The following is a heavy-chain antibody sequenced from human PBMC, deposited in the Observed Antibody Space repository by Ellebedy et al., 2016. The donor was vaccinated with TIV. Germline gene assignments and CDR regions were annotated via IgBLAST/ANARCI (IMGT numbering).Heavy chain of an antibody. V-gene: IGHV3-23*01. J-gene: IGHJ4*02. CDR2: ISNTGSRT. CDR3: AKGRGGGSDSSAPRYYFDY. CDR1: GFTFSSYA. D-gene: IGHD3-22*01. Sequence: PGGSLRLSCAASGFTFSSYAMSWVRQAPGKGLEWVSTISNTGSRTYYADSVEGRFIISSDNSKKTLYLQMNSLRAEDTAVYYWAKGRGGGSDSSAPRYYFDYWGLGTLVTVSS.